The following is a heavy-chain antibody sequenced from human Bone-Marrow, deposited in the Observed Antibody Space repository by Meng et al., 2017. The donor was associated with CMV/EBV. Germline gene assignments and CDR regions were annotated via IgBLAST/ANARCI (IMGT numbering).Heavy chain of an antibody. D-gene: IGHD3-3*01. V-gene: IGHV4-61*01. CDR2: IYYSGST. CDR3: ARDRNYDFWSGYPLD. CDR1: GAVSSGSCY. J-gene: IGHJ4*02. Sequence: GAVSSGSCYWSWIRQPPEKGLEWIGYIYYSGSTNYNPSLKSRVTISVDTSKNQFSLKLSSVTAADTAVYYCARDRNYDFWSGYPLDWGQGTLVTVSS.